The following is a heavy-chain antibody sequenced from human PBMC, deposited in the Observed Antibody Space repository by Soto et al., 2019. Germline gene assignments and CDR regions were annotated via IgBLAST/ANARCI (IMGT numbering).Heavy chain of an antibody. Sequence: SETLSLTCTVSGGSISGYYWTWIRQPPGKGLEWVGYIFYSGVTNYNPSLKGRVTLSVDTSKNQFSLKLRSVAAADTAVYHCARVGSSGWAPDYWGRGTLVTVSS. V-gene: IGHV4-59*01. D-gene: IGHD6-19*01. CDR1: GGSISGYY. CDR2: IFYSGVT. J-gene: IGHJ4*02. CDR3: ARVGSSGWAPDY.